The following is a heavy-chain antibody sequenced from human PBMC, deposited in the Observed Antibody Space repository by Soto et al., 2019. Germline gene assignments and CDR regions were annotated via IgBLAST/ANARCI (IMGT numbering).Heavy chain of an antibody. J-gene: IGHJ4*02. CDR3: VLWVRGVINY. Sequence: EVQLVESGGGLVQPGGSLRLSCATSGFTFSDHYMEWVRQAPGKGLEWVGRSKSRPFSYTTEYAASVKGRFTISRDDSKSSLYLQMHGLKTEDTAVYYCVLWVRGVINYWGQGTLVTVSS. CDR2: SKSRPFSYTT. V-gene: IGHV3-72*01. CDR1: GFTFSDHY. D-gene: IGHD3-10*01.